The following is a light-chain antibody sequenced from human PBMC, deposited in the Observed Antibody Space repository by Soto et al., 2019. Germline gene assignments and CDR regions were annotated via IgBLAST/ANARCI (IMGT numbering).Light chain of an antibody. Sequence: QPVLTQSPSASASLGASVKLTCTLTSGHTTYAIAWHQQHPEKGPRYLMKLNADGSHTKGDGIPDRFSGSSSGAERYLTISSLQSEDEADYYCQTWGRGIHVVFGGGTKLTVL. CDR1: SGHTTYA. J-gene: IGLJ2*01. CDR2: LNADGSH. V-gene: IGLV4-69*01. CDR3: QTWGRGIHVV.